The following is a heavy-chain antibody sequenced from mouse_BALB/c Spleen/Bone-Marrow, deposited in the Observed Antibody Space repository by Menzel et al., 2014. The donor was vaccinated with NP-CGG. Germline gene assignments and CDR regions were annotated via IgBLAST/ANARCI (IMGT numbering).Heavy chain of an antibody. CDR1: GFNIKDPY. J-gene: IGHJ3*01. V-gene: IGHV14-3*02. Sequence: EVQLQQSGAELVKPGASVKLSCTASGFNIKDPYMHWVKQRPEQGLEWIGRIDPANGNTKYDPKFQGKATITADTSSNTAYLQLSSLTSEDTAVYYCAPYYYGSSSFAYWGQGTLVTVSA. CDR3: APYYYGSSSFAY. CDR2: IDPANGNT. D-gene: IGHD1-1*01.